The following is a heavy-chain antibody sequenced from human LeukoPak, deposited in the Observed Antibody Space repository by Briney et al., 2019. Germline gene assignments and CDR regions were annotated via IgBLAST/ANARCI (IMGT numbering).Heavy chain of an antibody. CDR1: GFTFSSYA. V-gene: IGHV3-23*01. CDR3: AKAGRATYYYDSNGYYYFDY. D-gene: IGHD3-22*01. Sequence: GGSLRLSCAASGFTFSSYAMSWVRQAPGKGLEWVSAISGSGGSTYYADSVKGRFTISRDNSKNTLYLQMNSLRAEDTAVYYCAKAGRATYYYDSNGYYYFDYWGQGTLVTVSS. J-gene: IGHJ4*02. CDR2: ISGSGGST.